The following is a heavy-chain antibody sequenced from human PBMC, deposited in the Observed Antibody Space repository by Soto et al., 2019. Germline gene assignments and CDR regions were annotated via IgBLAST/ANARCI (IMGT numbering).Heavy chain of an antibody. CDR3: TTDNTGRPTWLQLDFDY. V-gene: IGHV3-15*07. J-gene: IGHJ4*02. Sequence: GGSLRLSCAASGFTFSNAWMNWVRQAPGKGLEWVGRIKSKTDGGTTDYAAPVKGRFTISRDDSKNTLYLQMNSLKTEDTAVYYCTTDNTGRPTWLQLDFDYWGQGTLVTVSS. CDR2: IKSKTDGGTT. D-gene: IGHD5-12*01. CDR1: GFTFSNAW.